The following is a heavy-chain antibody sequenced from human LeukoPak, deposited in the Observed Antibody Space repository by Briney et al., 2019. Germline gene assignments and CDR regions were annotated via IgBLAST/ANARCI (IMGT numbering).Heavy chain of an antibody. V-gene: IGHV5-51*01. CDR1: GSIFNNYW. J-gene: IGHJ5*02. CDR2: IYPGDSDI. CDR3: ARRMGPNWFDP. D-gene: IGHD2-8*01. Sequence: GASLQISCQGSGSIFNNYWIGWGRPLPGKGLEGMGIIYPGDSDITYSPSFQGQVTISADKSISTAYLQWSSLKASDTAMYYCARRMGPNWFDPWGQGTLVTVSS.